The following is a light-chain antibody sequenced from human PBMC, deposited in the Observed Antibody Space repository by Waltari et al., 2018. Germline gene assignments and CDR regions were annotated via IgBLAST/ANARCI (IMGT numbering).Light chain of an antibody. V-gene: IGKV1-39*01. CDR3: QQSYITPLT. Sequence: DIQMTQSPSSLSASVGDRVTITCRASQSISSYLNWYQQKPGKAPKLLIYAASSLQSGVPSRFSGSGSGTDFTLTISSLQPEDFATYYCQQSYITPLTFGGGTIVDIK. CDR2: AAS. CDR1: QSISSY. J-gene: IGKJ4*01.